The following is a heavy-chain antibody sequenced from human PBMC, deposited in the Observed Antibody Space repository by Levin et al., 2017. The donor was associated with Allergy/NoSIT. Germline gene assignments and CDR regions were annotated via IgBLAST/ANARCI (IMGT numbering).Heavy chain of an antibody. J-gene: IGHJ3*02. Sequence: GESLKISCAASGFTFSDYYMSWIRQAPGKGLEWVSYISSSGSTIYYADSVKGRFTISRDNAKNSLYLQMNSLRAEDTAVYYCARKRVPYCGGDCYDGDAFDIWGQGTMVTVSS. V-gene: IGHV3-11*01. CDR3: ARKRVPYCGGDCYDGDAFDI. CDR1: GFTFSDYY. D-gene: IGHD2-21*02. CDR2: ISSSGSTI.